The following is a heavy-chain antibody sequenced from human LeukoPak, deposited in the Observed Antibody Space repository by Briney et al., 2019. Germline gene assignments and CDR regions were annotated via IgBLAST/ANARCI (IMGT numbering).Heavy chain of an antibody. V-gene: IGHV1-69*01. Sequence: SVKVSCKASGGTFSSYAISWVRQAPGQGLEWMGGIIPIFGTANYAQKFQGRVTITADESTSTAYMELSSLRSEDTAVYYCARSPVVVVAATRDSYYYYMDVWGKGTTVTVSS. CDR1: GGTFSSYA. CDR2: IIPIFGTA. CDR3: ARSPVVVVAATRDSYYYYMDV. J-gene: IGHJ6*03. D-gene: IGHD2-15*01.